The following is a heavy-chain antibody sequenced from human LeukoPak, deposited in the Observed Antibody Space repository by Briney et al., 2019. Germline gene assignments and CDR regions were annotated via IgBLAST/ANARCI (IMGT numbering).Heavy chain of an antibody. CDR2: MIPVMGVT. CDR3: ATRGGKSDFDN. V-gene: IGHV1-69*04. CDR1: GGTFSNNA. Sequence: SVKVSCKASGGTFSNNALSWVRQAPGQGLEWMGKMIPVMGVTDYAQNFQGRVTFTADKSTKTGYMELKSLTSEDTAVYFCATRGGKSDFDNWGQGTLVTVPS. J-gene: IGHJ4*02.